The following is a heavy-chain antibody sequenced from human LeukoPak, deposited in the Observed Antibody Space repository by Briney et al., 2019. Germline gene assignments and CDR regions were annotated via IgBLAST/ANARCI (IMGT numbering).Heavy chain of an antibody. J-gene: IGHJ5*02. CDR1: GGSFSGYY. V-gene: IGHV4-34*01. D-gene: IGHD3-10*01. CDR2: INHSGST. Sequence: TSETLSLTCAVYGGSFSGYYWSWIRQPPGKGLEWIGEINHSGSTNYNASLKSRVTISEDTSKNQFSLKLSSVTAADTAVYYCARGRWGYYYGSGSHNWFDPWGQGTLVTVSS. CDR3: ARGRWGYYYGSGSHNWFDP.